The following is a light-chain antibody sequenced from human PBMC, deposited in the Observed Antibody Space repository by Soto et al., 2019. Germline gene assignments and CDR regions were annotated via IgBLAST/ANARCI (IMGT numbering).Light chain of an antibody. CDR2: DAS. V-gene: IGKV3-11*01. CDR1: QSVSSY. CDR3: QQRSNWPPRAT. Sequence: EIVLTQSPATLSLSPGERATLSCRASQSVSSYLAWYQQKPGQAPRLLIYDASNRATGILARFSGSGSGTDFTLTISSLEPEDFAVYYCQQRSNWPPRATFGGGTKVEIK. J-gene: IGKJ4*01.